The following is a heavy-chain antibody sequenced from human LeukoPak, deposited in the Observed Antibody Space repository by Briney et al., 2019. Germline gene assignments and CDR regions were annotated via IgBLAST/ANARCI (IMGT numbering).Heavy chain of an antibody. Sequence: TGGSLGLSCAASGFTFSTYGMHWVRQAPGKGLEWVAFIHYDGGNEYNGDSVKGRFTISRDNSKNTLYLQMNSLRPEDTAVYYCARGLPSSTRTYNWFDPWGPGTLVTVSS. CDR1: GFTFSTYG. CDR2: IHYDGGNE. J-gene: IGHJ5*02. D-gene: IGHD2-2*01. V-gene: IGHV3-30*02. CDR3: ARGLPSSTRTYNWFDP.